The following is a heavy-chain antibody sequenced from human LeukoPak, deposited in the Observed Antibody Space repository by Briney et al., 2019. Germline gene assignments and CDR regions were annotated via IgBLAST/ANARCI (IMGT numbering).Heavy chain of an antibody. V-gene: IGHV1-46*01. D-gene: IGHD6-13*01. Sequence: ASVKVSCKASGYTFTSYYMHWVRQAPGQGLEWMGIINPSGGSTSYAQKFQGRVTMTRDTSTSTVYMELSSLRSEDTAVYYCAKDQEQLVRRRWFDPWGQGTLVTVSS. J-gene: IGHJ5*02. CDR3: AKDQEQLVRRRWFDP. CDR2: INPSGGST. CDR1: GYTFTSYY.